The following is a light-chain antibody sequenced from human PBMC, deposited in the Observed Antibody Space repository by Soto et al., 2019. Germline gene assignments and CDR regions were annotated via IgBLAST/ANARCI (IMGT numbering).Light chain of an antibody. J-gene: IGKJ3*01. CDR1: QRVSPLY. CDR3: LHSRDSVST. CDR2: SAH. V-gene: IGKV3-20*01. Sequence: IVLRQSPGTLSLSPGERATLSCRASQRVSPLYMTWYQQKPGQAPRLLIYSAHTRAAGIPDRFSGTGSGTDFTLTISRLEPEDFALYYCLHSRDSVSTFGPGTKVDIK.